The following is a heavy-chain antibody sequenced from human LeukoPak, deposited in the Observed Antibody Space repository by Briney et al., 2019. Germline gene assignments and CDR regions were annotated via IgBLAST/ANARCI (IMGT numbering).Heavy chain of an antibody. CDR1: GGTFSSYA. V-gene: IGHV1-69*01. CDR2: IIPIFGTA. Sequence: GASVTVSCTASGGTFSSYAISWVRQAPGQGLEWMGGIIPIFGTANYAQKFQGRVTITADESTSTAYMELSSLRSEDTAVYYCARAVFTYCGGDCYSYYFDYWGQGTLVTVSS. CDR3: ARAVFTYCGGDCYSYYFDY. J-gene: IGHJ4*02. D-gene: IGHD2-21*02.